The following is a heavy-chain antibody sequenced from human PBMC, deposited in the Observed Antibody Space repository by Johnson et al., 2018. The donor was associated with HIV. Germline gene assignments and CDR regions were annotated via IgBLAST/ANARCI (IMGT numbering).Heavy chain of an antibody. CDR1: GFTFSSYW. CDR3: ARAWGGSYSAFDI. J-gene: IGHJ3*02. Sequence: VQLVESGGGLVQPGGSLRLSCAASGFTFSSYWMSWVRQAPGKGLEWVANIKQDGSEKYYVDSVKGRFTISRDNAKNSLYLRMNSLRAEDTAVYYCARAWGGSYSAFDIWGQGTMVTVSS. V-gene: IGHV3-7*04. D-gene: IGHD1-26*01. CDR2: IKQDGSEK.